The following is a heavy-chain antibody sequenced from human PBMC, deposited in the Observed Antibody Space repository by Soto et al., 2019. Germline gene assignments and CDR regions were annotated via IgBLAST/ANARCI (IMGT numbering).Heavy chain of an antibody. D-gene: IGHD5-12*01. J-gene: IGHJ5*02. V-gene: IGHV1-69*13. CDR2: IIPIFGTA. CDR3: ARERDGYTSWFDP. Sequence: SVKVSCKASGGTFSSYAISWVRQAPGQGLEWMGGIIPIFGTANYAQKFQGRVTITADESTSTAYMELSSLRSEDTAVYYCARERDGYTSWFDPWGQGTPVTVSS. CDR1: GGTFSSYA.